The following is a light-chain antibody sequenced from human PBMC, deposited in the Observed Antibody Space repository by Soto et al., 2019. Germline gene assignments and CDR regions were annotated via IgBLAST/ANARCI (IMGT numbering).Light chain of an antibody. J-gene: IGLJ1*01. CDR1: SSNIGAGYD. Sequence: QPVLTQPPSVSGAPGQRVTISCTGSSSNIGAGYDVHWYQQLPGTAPKHLIDGNSNRPSGVPDRFSGSKAGYSASLAITGLLAEDEADYYGQSYDSSLSGSRVFGTGTKLTVL. V-gene: IGLV1-40*01. CDR3: QSYDSSLSGSRV. CDR2: GNS.